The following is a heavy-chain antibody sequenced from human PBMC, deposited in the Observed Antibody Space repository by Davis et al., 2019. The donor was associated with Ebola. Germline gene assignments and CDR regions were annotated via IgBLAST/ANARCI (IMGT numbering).Heavy chain of an antibody. CDR1: GYSFTSYW. D-gene: IGHD6-19*01. CDR3: VRRAPNYRSGYNYYDF. CDR2: IFPGDSDV. V-gene: IGHV5-51*01. Sequence: GESLKISCKGSGYSFTSYWIGWVRQMPGKGLEWMGVIFPGDSDVTYSPSFQGQVTISADKSIDTAFLQWRSLQASDTAMYYCVRRAPNYRSGYNYYDFWGQGSLVTVSS. J-gene: IGHJ4*02.